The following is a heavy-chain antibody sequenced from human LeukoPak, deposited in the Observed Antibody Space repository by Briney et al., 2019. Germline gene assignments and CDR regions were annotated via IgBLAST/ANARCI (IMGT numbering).Heavy chain of an antibody. CDR3: ARALYYDFCSGYSGAYYYYMDV. J-gene: IGHJ6*03. Sequence: ASVKVSCKASGYTYTSYGISWVRQAPGQGLEWMGWISAYNGNTNYAQKLQGRVTMTTDTSTSTAYMELRSLRSDDTAVYYCARALYYDFCSGYSGAYYYYMDVWGKGTTVTVSS. CDR1: GYTYTSYG. CDR2: ISAYNGNT. V-gene: IGHV1-18*01. D-gene: IGHD3-3*01.